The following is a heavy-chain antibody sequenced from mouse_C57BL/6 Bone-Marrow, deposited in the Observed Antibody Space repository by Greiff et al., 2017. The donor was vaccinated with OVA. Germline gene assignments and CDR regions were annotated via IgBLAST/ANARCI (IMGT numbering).Heavy chain of an antibody. CDR1: GYTFTDYY. D-gene: IGHD2-2*01. CDR2: IYPGSGNT. CDR3: ARGTSMVTTHYYAMDY. J-gene: IGHJ4*01. V-gene: IGHV1-76*01. Sequence: VMLVESGAELVRPGASVKLSCKASGYTFTDYYINWVKQRPGQGLEWIARIYPGSGNTYYNEKFKGKATLTAEKSSSTAYMQLSSLTSEDSAVYFCARGTSMVTTHYYAMDYWGQGTSVTVSS.